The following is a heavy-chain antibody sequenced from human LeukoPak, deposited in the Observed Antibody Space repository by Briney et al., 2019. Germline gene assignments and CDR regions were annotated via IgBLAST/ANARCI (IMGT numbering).Heavy chain of an antibody. CDR2: INHSGST. Sequence: NASETLSLTCAVYGGSFSGYYWSWIRQPPGKGLEWIGEINHSGSTNYNPSLKSRVTISVDTSKNQFSLKLSSVTAADTAVHYCARASDSSGYFDYWGQGTLVTVSS. D-gene: IGHD3-22*01. V-gene: IGHV4-34*01. CDR3: ARASDSSGYFDY. J-gene: IGHJ4*02. CDR1: GGSFSGYY.